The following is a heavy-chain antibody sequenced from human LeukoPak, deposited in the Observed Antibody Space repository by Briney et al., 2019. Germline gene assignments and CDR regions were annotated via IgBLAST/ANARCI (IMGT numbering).Heavy chain of an antibody. CDR3: ARQRGYCTNGVCYTWYFDY. CDR2: SYYSGST. Sequence: SETLSLTCTVSGGSISSSSYYWGWIRQPPGKGLEWIGSSYYSGSTYYNPSLKSRVTISVDTSKNQFSLKLSSVTAADTAVYYCARQRGYCTNGVCYTWYFDYWGQGTLVTVSS. D-gene: IGHD2-8*01. J-gene: IGHJ4*02. V-gene: IGHV4-39*01. CDR1: GGSISSSSYY.